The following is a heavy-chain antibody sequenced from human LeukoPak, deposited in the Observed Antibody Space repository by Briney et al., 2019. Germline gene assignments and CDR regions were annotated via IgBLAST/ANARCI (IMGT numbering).Heavy chain of an antibody. Sequence: WASVRVSCKASGYSFTGYYMHWMRQAPGQGLEWMGWITPNSGGTNYAQKFQGRVTMTRDTSISTVYVELSSLRADDTAVFYCARGQGPGYMDVWGKGTTVTVSS. CDR1: GYSFTGYY. CDR2: ITPNSGGT. V-gene: IGHV1-2*02. CDR3: ARGQGPGYMDV. J-gene: IGHJ6*03.